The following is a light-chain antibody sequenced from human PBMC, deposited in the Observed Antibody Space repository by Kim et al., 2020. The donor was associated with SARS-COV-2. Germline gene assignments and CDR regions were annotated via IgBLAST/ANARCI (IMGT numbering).Light chain of an antibody. Sequence: PGERATLPCRASQSVSSSYLAWYQQKPGQAPRLLIYGASSRATGIPDRFSGSGSGTDFTLTISRLEPEDFAVYYCQQYGSSPRVTFGPGTKVDIK. J-gene: IGKJ3*01. CDR2: GAS. CDR3: QQYGSSPRVT. CDR1: QSVSSSY. V-gene: IGKV3-20*01.